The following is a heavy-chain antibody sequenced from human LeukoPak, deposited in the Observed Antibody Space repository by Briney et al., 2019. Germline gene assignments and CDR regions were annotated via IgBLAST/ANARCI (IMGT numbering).Heavy chain of an antibody. CDR1: GFTFSSYA. CDR3: ARGTGWYVDY. D-gene: IGHD1-14*01. CDR2: ISYDGSNK. V-gene: IGHV3-30-3*01. Sequence: GRSLRLSCAASGFTFSSYAMHWVRQAPGKGLEWVAVISYDGSNKYYADSVKGRSTISRDNSKNTLYLQMNSLRAEDTAVYYCARGTGWYVDYWGQGTLVTVSS. J-gene: IGHJ4*02.